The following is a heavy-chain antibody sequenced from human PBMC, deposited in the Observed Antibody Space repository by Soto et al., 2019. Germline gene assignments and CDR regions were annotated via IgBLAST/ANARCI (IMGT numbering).Heavy chain of an antibody. CDR2: IWYDGSNK. J-gene: IGHJ6*02. V-gene: IGHV3-33*01. Sequence: PGGSLRLSCGASGFNFGGYGVHWVRQAPGKGLEWVAVIWYDGSNKYYADSVKGRFTISRDNSKNTLYLQMNSLRAEDTAVYYCARGSVRVILTIRSGYYYGMDVWGQGTTVTVSS. CDR1: GFNFGGYG. D-gene: IGHD3-9*01. CDR3: ARGSVRVILTIRSGYYYGMDV.